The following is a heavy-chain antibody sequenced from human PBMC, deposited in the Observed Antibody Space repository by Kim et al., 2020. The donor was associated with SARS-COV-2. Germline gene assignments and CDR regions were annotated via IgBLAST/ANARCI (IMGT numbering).Heavy chain of an antibody. J-gene: IGHJ4*02. V-gene: IGHV3-30*18. CDR1: GFTFRSYG. CDR3: AKGGDSGY. CDR2: ISYDGSNK. Sequence: GGSLRLSCAASGFTFRSYGMHWVRQAPGKGLEWVAVISYDGSNKYYADSVKGRFTISRDNSKNTLYLQMNSLRAEDTAVYYCAKGGDSGYWGQGTLVTVSS. D-gene: IGHD2-21*01.